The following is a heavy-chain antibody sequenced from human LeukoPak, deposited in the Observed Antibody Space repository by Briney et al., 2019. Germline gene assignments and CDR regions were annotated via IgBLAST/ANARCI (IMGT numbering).Heavy chain of an antibody. J-gene: IGHJ4*02. CDR2: VYHSGST. Sequence: SETLSLTCAVSGYSISSGYYWGWIRQPPGKGLEWIGSVYHSGSTYYNSSLKSRVTISVDTSKNQFSLKLSSVTAADTAVYYCARLSAYYYALDYWGQGTLVTVSP. D-gene: IGHD3-22*01. CDR3: ARLSAYYYALDY. V-gene: IGHV4-38-2*01. CDR1: GYSISSGYY.